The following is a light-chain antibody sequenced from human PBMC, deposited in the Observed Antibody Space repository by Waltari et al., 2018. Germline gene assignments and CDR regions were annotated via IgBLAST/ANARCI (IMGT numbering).Light chain of an antibody. CDR3: YSADSSGHHRV. CDR2: EDT. Sequence: SYELTQPPSVSVSPGQAARITCSGDALPKKYAYWYQQKSGQAPVLVIYEDTKRPPGIPERFSGTNSGTLATLTISGAQLEDEADYYCYSADSSGHHRVFGGGTKLTVL. J-gene: IGLJ3*02. V-gene: IGLV3-10*01. CDR1: ALPKKY.